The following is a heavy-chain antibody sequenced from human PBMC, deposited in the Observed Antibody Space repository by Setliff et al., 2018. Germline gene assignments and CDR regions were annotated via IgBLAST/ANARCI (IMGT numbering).Heavy chain of an antibody. CDR3: ARLVRYCTRTSCQRTPGAEY. Sequence: SETLSLTCVVYGDSFSDYYWSWIRQPPGKGLEWIEEINHRGSTNYSPSLRSRVTMSVDSSKKQLSLKLTTVTAADTAVYYCARLVRYCTRTSCQRTPGAEYWGQGTLVTVSS. CDR1: GDSFSDYY. CDR2: INHRGST. V-gene: IGHV4-34*01. J-gene: IGHJ4*02. D-gene: IGHD2-2*01.